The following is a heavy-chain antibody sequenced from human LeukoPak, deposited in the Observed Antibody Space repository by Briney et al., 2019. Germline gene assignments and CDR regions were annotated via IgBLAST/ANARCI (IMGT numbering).Heavy chain of an antibody. CDR3: ARNGRGVAFYYYYYMDV. J-gene: IGHJ6*03. CDR2: ISGSGRPT. Sequence: PGGSLRLSCVASGFTFSNYEMNWVRQAPGKGLEWLSYISGSGRPTHYTDSVKGRFTISRDNAKNSLYLQMNSLRVDDTAVYYCARNGRGVAFYYYYYMDVWGKGTPVTVSS. D-gene: IGHD3-10*01. CDR1: GFTFSNYE. V-gene: IGHV3-48*03.